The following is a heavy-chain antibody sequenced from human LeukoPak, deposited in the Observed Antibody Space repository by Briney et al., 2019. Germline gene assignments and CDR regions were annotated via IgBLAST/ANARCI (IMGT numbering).Heavy chain of an antibody. CDR3: ARRLVRIAAAGPTNWFDP. D-gene: IGHD6-13*01. CDR2: IYYSGST. V-gene: IGHV4-39*07. Sequence: SETLSLTCTVSGGSISSSSYYWGWIRQPPGKGLEWIGSIYYSGSTYYNPSLKSRVTISVDTSKNQFSLKLSSVTAADTAVYYCARRLVRIAAAGPTNWFDPWGQGTLVTVSS. J-gene: IGHJ5*02. CDR1: GGSISSSSYY.